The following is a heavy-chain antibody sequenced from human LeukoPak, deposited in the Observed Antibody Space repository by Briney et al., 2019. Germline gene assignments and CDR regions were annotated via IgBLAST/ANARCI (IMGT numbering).Heavy chain of an antibody. Sequence: ASVKVSCKASGYTFTGYYMHWVRQAPGQGLEWMGWINPNSGDTNYAQKLQGRVTMTTDTSTSTAYMELRSLRSDDTAVYYCARDRGGSKSNPTAAFDIWGQGTMVTVSS. V-gene: IGHV1-2*02. D-gene: IGHD1-26*01. CDR2: INPNSGDT. CDR1: GYTFTGYY. CDR3: ARDRGGSKSNPTAAFDI. J-gene: IGHJ3*02.